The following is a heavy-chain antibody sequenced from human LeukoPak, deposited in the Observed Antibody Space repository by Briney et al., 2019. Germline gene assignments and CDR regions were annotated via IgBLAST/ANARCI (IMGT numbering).Heavy chain of an antibody. CDR1: GFTFSNYS. V-gene: IGHV3-48*01. Sequence: GGSLRLSCEASGFTFSNYSMNWVRQAPGKGLEWVSYIRSSSTTIYYADSVEGRFTISRDNAKNSLYLQMNSLSAEDTAVYYCARAKRNGFDIWGQGTMVTVSS. CDR2: IRSSSTTI. J-gene: IGHJ3*02. CDR3: ARAKRNGFDI.